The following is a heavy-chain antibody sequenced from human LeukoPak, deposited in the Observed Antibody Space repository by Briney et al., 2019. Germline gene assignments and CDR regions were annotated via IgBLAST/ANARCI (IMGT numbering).Heavy chain of an antibody. Sequence: SETLSLTCAVSGYSISSGYYWGWIRQPPGKGLEWTGSIYYSGSTYYTPSLKSRVTISVDTSKNQFSLKLSAVTAADTAGYYCARQSQNRITMVRGVITPYYYYYMDVWGKGTTVTVSS. V-gene: IGHV4-38-2*01. J-gene: IGHJ6*03. CDR3: ARQSQNRITMVRGVITPYYYYYMDV. CDR1: GYSISSGYY. CDR2: IYYSGST. D-gene: IGHD3-10*01.